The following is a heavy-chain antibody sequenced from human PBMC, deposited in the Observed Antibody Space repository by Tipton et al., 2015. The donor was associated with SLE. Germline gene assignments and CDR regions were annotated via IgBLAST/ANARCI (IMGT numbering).Heavy chain of an antibody. D-gene: IGHD3-9*01. J-gene: IGHJ6*02. CDR2: MSPNSGNT. V-gene: IGHV1-8*01. Sequence: QSGAEVKKPGASVKVSCEASGYTFVAYDIIWVRQAPGQGLEWMGWMSPNSGNTGYAQKFQGRVTMTRDTSMSTAYMELSSLRSEDTALYYCAISNDLWTRPPVTRYYHFYGMDVWGQGTTVTVSS. CDR1: GYTFVAYD. CDR3: AISNDLWTRPPVTRYYHFYGMDV.